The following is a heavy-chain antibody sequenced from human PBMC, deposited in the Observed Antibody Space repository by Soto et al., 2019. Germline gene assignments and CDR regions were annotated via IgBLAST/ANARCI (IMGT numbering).Heavy chain of an antibody. D-gene: IGHD6-6*01. CDR3: ARSIAARADY. CDR2: IIPILSIA. CDR1: GGTFSSYT. V-gene: IGHV1-69*02. J-gene: IGHJ4*02. Sequence: QVQLVQSGAEVKKPGSSVKVSCKASGGTFSSYTISWVRQAPGQGLEWMGRIIPILSIANYAQKFQGRVTITADKYTSTAYMELSSLRSEDTAVYYCARSIAARADYWGQGTLVTVSS.